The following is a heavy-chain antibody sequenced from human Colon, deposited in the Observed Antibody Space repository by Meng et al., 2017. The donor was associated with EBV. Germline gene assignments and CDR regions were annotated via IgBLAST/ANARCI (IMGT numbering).Heavy chain of an antibody. V-gene: IGHV4-30-4*01. Sequence: QVQLQGAGPGLGKPSQPLSLACTVSGGSISSGHYDWSWIRQPPGKGLEWIGYIYYSGSTYYNPSLKSRVTISVDTSKNQFSLKLSSVTAADTAVYYCARDRGGLGAFDYWGQGTLVTVSS. CDR3: ARDRGGLGAFDY. CDR1: GGSISSGHYD. D-gene: IGHD5-12*01. J-gene: IGHJ4*02. CDR2: IYYSGST.